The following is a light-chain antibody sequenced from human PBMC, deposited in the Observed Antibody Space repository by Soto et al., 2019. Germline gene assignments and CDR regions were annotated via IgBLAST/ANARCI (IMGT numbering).Light chain of an antibody. CDR3: AAWDDTLSGPHVV. Sequence: QSVLTQPPSASGTPGQRVTISCSGSSSNIGSNYVYWYQQLPGTAPKLLIYTNNQRPSGVPDRLSGSKSGTSASLAISGLRSEDEADYYCAAWDDTLSGPHVVFGGGTKLTVL. V-gene: IGLV1-47*01. CDR1: SSNIGSNY. J-gene: IGLJ2*01. CDR2: TNN.